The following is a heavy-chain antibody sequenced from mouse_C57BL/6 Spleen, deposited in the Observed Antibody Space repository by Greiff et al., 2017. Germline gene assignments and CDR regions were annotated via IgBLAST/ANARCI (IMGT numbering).Heavy chain of an antibody. V-gene: IGHV1-64*01. CDR3: TRDYDGYYVFAY. D-gene: IGHD2-3*01. CDR1: GYTFTSYW. CDR2: IHPNRGST. Sequence: QVQLQQPGAELVKPGASVKLSCKASGYTFTSYWLHWVKQRPGQGLEWIGMIHPNRGSTNYNEKFKSKATLTVDKSSSTAYMQLSSLTSEDAAVYYGTRDYDGYYVFAYWGQGTLVTVSA. J-gene: IGHJ3*01.